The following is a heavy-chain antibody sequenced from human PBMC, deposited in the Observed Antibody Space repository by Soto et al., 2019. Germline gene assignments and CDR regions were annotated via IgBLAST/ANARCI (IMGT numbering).Heavy chain of an antibody. CDR3: ARDHCSSTSCYSP. CDR1: RFTFSSDS. V-gene: IGHV3-21*01. CDR2: ISSSSSYI. D-gene: IGHD2-2*01. Sequence: EVQLVESGGGLVKPGGSLRLSCAASRFTFSSDSMNWVRQAPGKGLEWVSSISSSSSYIYYADSMKGRFAISRDNAKNSLYLQMNSLRAEDTAVYYCARDHCSSTSCYSPWGQGTLVTVSS. J-gene: IGHJ4*02.